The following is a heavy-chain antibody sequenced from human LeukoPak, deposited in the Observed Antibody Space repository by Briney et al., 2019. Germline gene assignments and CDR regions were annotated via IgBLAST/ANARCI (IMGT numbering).Heavy chain of an antibody. CDR3: ATSVAGGRRGFDY. CDR1: EFTLSSYW. V-gene: IGHV3-7*01. D-gene: IGHD6-19*01. J-gene: IGHJ4*02. Sequence: PGGSLRLSCAASEFTLSSYWMTWVRQAPGKGLEWVANIKQGGSEKYYVDSVEGRFTISRDNTRNSPYLQMNSLRAEDTAVYYCATSVAGGRRGFDYWGQGTLVTVSS. CDR2: IKQGGSEK.